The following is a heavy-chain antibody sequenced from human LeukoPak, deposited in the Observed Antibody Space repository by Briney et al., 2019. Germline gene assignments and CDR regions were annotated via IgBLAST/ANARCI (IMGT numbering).Heavy chain of an antibody. V-gene: IGHV3-74*01. CDR2: INTNGSPT. CDR3: AGDLISGSGSLGY. CDR1: GFTFSSYE. J-gene: IGHJ4*02. Sequence: GGSLRLSCSASGFTFSSYEMNWVRQAPGKGLVWVSRINTNGSPTQYADSVKGRFTISRDNAKNTLYLQMNSLRAEDTAVYYCAGDLISGSGSLGYWGQGTLVTVSS. D-gene: IGHD3-10*01.